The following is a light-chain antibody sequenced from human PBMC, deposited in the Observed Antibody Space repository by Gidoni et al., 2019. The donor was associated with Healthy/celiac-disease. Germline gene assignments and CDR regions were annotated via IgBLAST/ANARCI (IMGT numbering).Light chain of an antibody. CDR1: QSVSSSY. V-gene: IGKV3-20*01. J-gene: IGKJ1*01. Sequence: IALTQSPGTLSLSPGERATLSCRASQSVSSSYLAWYQQKPGQAPRLLIYGASSRATGIPDRFSGSGSGTDFTLNISRLEPEDFAVYYCQQYGSSPETFGQGTKVEIK. CDR2: GAS. CDR3: QQYGSSPET.